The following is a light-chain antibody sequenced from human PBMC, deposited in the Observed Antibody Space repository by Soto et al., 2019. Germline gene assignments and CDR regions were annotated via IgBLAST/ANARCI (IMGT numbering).Light chain of an antibody. Sequence: DIQMTQSPSSLSASVGDRVTITCRASQSISSYLNWYQQKPGKAPKLLIYAASSLQSGVPSRFSGSGSGTDFTLTNSSLQPEDFATYHCQQSYNTPRTFGQGTKVDIK. CDR3: QQSYNTPRT. CDR1: QSISSY. CDR2: AAS. J-gene: IGKJ1*01. V-gene: IGKV1-39*01.